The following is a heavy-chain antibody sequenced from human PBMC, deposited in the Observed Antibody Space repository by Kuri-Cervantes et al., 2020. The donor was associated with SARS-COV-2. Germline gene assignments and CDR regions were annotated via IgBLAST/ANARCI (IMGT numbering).Heavy chain of an antibody. CDR2: IYYSGST. CDR3: ARVQWLVHVVFDY. CDR1: GGSISSGGYY. Sequence: SETLSLTCTVSGGSISSGGYYWSWIRQHPGKGLEWIGYIYYSGSTNYNPSLKNRLTISVDTSKNQFSLRLSSVSAADTAVYYCARVQWLVHVVFDYWGQGTLVTVSS. V-gene: IGHV4-61*08. J-gene: IGHJ4*02. D-gene: IGHD6-19*01.